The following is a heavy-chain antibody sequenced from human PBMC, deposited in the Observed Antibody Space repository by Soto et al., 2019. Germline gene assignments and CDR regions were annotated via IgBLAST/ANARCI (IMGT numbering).Heavy chain of an antibody. J-gene: IGHJ6*02. V-gene: IGHV1-69*13. D-gene: IGHD2-21*02. CDR2: IIPMFGTA. Sequence: SVKVSCKASGGTFINHAFSWVRQAPGQGLEWMGGIIPMFGTADYSQKFQGRVTITADESTTTAHMELSSLRSDDSAVYYCVRDDATYCGGDCYRYFFYGLDVWGQGTTVTVSS. CDR1: GGTFINHA. CDR3: VRDDATYCGGDCYRYFFYGLDV.